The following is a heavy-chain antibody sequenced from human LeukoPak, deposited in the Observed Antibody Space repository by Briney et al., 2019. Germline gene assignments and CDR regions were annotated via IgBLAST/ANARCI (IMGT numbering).Heavy chain of an antibody. CDR2: INHSGST. J-gene: IGHJ5*02. V-gene: IGHV4-34*01. CDR3: ARAARFMAYSSSRNWFDP. D-gene: IGHD6-13*01. CDR1: GGSFSGYY. Sequence: PSETLSLTCAVYGGSFSGYYWSWIRQPPGKGLEWIGEINHSGSTNYNPSLKSRVTISVDTSKNQFSLKLSSVTAADTAVYYCARAARFMAYSSSRNWFDPWGQGTLVTVSS.